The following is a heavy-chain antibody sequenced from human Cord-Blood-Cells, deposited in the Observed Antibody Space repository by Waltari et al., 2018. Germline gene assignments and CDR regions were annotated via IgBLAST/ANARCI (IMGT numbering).Heavy chain of an antibody. CDR1: GFTVSSNY. V-gene: IGHV3-53*01. D-gene: IGHD4-17*01. Sequence: EVQLVESGGGLIQPGGSLRLSCAASGFTVSSNYMSWVRQAPGRGRGWVSVSYGGGSTYYADSVKGRFTISRDNSKNTLYLQMNSLRAEDTAVYYCAREDYGGNGGWGQGTLVTVSS. CDR2: SYGGGST. J-gene: IGHJ4*02. CDR3: AREDYGGNGG.